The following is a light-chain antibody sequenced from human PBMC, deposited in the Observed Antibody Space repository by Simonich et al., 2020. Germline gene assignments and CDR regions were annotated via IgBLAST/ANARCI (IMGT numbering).Light chain of an antibody. CDR3: QQYGSSPWT. CDR1: QSVSSSY. Sequence: EIVLTQSPGTLSLSPGERATLSCRASQSVSSSYLAWYQQKPGLAPRLLIYDASSRATGIPDRFSGRGSGTDFTLTISRLEPEDFAVYYCQQYGSSPWTFGQGTKVEIK. CDR2: DAS. J-gene: IGKJ1*01. V-gene: IGKV3D-20*01.